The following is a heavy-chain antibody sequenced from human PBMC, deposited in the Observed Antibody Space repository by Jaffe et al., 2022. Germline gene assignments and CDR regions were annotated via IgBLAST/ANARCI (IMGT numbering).Heavy chain of an antibody. Sequence: EVQLLESGGGLVQPGGSLRLSCAASGFTFSSYAMSWVRQAPGKGLEWVSAISGSGGSTYYADSVKGRFTISRDNSKNTLYLQMNSLRAEDTAVYYCAKDVLVVVAATPDYWYFDLWGRGTLVTVSS. CDR2: ISGSGGST. CDR3: AKDVLVVVAATPDYWYFDL. J-gene: IGHJ2*01. CDR1: GFTFSSYA. V-gene: IGHV3-23*01. D-gene: IGHD2-15*01.